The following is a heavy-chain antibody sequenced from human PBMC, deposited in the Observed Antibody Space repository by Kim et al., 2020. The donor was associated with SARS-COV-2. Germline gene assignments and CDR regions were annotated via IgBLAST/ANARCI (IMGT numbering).Heavy chain of an antibody. Sequence: VKAPITISRDNSTNTRYLQMNSLRAEDTAVYYCAMDGSPLGYYNGMDVWGQGTTVTVSS. J-gene: IGHJ6*02. V-gene: IGHV3-30*07. CDR3: AMDGSPLGYYNGMDV. D-gene: IGHD3-10*01.